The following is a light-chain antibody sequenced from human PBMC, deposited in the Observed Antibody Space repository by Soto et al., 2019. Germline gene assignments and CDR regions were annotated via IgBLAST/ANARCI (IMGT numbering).Light chain of an antibody. Sequence: DIQMTQSPSSVSASVGDRVTITCRASQGIRSWLAWYQQKPGTAPKLLIYAASTLQSGVPSRFSGSGSGTHFTLAISRLQPDDFATYYCQQANSFPITFGQGTRLEIK. V-gene: IGKV1-12*01. CDR3: QQANSFPIT. CDR2: AAS. CDR1: QGIRSW. J-gene: IGKJ5*01.